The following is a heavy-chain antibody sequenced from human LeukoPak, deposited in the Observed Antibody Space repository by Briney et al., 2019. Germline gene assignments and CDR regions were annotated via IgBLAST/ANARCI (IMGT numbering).Heavy chain of an antibody. J-gene: IGHJ6*03. CDR1: GYTFTGYY. CDR2: INPNSGGT. CDR3: ARGDYLVPWTPVDANMDV. V-gene: IGHV1-2*02. D-gene: IGHD4-17*01. Sequence: ASVKVSCKASGYTFTGYYMHWVRQAPGQGLEWMGWINPNSGGTNYAQKFQGRVTMTRDTSISTAYMELSRLRSDDTAVYYCARGDYLVPWTPVDANMDVWGKGTTVTVSS.